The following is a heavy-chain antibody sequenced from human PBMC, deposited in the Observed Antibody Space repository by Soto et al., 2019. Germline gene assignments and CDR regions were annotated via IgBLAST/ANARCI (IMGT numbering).Heavy chain of an antibody. D-gene: IGHD3-10*01. J-gene: IGHJ4*02. CDR1: GFTFSSYA. CDR3: ARDSCTVAGEIDY. CDR2: ISYDGSNK. V-gene: IGHV3-30-3*01. Sequence: GGSLRLSCAASGFTFSSYAMHWVRQAPGKGLEWVAVISYDGSNKYYADSVKGRFTISRDNSKNTLYLQMNSLRAEDTAVYYCARDSCTVAGEIDYWGQGTLVTVSS.